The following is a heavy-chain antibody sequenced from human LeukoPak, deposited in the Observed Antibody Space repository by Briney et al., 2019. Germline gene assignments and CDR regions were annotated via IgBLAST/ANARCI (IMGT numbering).Heavy chain of an antibody. V-gene: IGHV3-23*01. CDR2: ISGSGGST. CDR3: AKTPLAVAPGDFFDY. Sequence: GGTLRLSCAASGFTFSSYGMSWVRQAPGKGLEWVSAISGSGGSTYYADSVKGRFTISRDNSKNTLYLQMNSLRADDTAVYYCAKTPLAVAPGDFFDYWGQGTLVTVSS. CDR1: GFTFSSYG. D-gene: IGHD6-19*01. J-gene: IGHJ4*02.